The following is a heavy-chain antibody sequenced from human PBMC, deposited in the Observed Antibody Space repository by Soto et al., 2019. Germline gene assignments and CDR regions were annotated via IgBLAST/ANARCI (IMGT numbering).Heavy chain of an antibody. CDR1: GSSIGSYY. CDR2: IFYRGRT. CDR3: ARGDCIGGSCYYY. Sequence: QVQLQESGPGLLKSSETLSLTCSVSGSSIGSYYWTWIRQPPGKGLEWIGYIFYRGRTKYNPSIESRVTISMDTSETPFSLELTSVTAADTAVYFCARGDCIGGSCYYYWGQGTLVTVSS. J-gene: IGHJ4*02. V-gene: IGHV4-59*01. D-gene: IGHD2-15*01.